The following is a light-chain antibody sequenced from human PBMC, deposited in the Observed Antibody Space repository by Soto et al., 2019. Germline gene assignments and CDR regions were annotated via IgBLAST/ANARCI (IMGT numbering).Light chain of an antibody. CDR2: DVS. CDR3: QQRSNWPRA. V-gene: IGKV3-11*01. J-gene: IGKJ1*01. CDR1: HNSSNF. Sequence: IVLTRAPATLSLSPWKSATLSCRARHNSSNFSIWHQQKPRQAPRLLIYDVSNTATGIPARCSSRGAGAYFTLTISSLAPEDAADYCYQQRSNWPRAFGQGTKVDIK.